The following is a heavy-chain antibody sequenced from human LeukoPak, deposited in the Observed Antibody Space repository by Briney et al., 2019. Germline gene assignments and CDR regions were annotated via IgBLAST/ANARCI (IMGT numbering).Heavy chain of an antibody. CDR3: ARDVPYYYDSSGYYPGFDY. Sequence: SETLSLTCAVYGGSFSGYYWSWIRQPPGKGLEWIGEINHSGSTNYNPSLKSRVTISVDTSKNQFSLKLSSVTAADTAVYYCARDVPYYYDSSGYYPGFDYWGQGTLVTVSS. D-gene: IGHD3-22*01. J-gene: IGHJ4*02. CDR1: GGSFSGYY. CDR2: INHSGST. V-gene: IGHV4-34*01.